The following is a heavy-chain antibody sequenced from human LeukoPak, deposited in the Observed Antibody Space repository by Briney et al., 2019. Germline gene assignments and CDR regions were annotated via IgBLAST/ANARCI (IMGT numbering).Heavy chain of an antibody. D-gene: IGHD3-10*01. Sequence: PSETLSLTCTVSGGSISSSSYYWGWIRQPPGKGLEWIGSIYYSGSTYYNPSLKSRVTISVDTSKNQFSLKLSSVTAADTAVYYCARRKFYGSVPFDYWGQGTLVTVSS. CDR1: GGSISSSSYY. V-gene: IGHV4-39*07. J-gene: IGHJ4*02. CDR3: ARRKFYGSVPFDY. CDR2: IYYSGST.